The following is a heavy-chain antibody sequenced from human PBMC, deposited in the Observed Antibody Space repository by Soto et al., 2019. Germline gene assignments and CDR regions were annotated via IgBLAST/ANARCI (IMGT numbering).Heavy chain of an antibody. J-gene: IGHJ4*02. CDR3: ARQDNYYGSGSYYPVIYFDY. D-gene: IGHD3-10*01. CDR2: IYYSGST. CDR1: GGSISSSSYY. Sequence: SETLSLTCTVSGGSISSSSYYWGWIRQPPXKGLEWIGSIYYSGSTYYNPSLKSRVTISVDTSKNQFSLKLSSVTAADTAVYYCARQDNYYGSGSYYPVIYFDYWGQGTLVTVSS. V-gene: IGHV4-39*01.